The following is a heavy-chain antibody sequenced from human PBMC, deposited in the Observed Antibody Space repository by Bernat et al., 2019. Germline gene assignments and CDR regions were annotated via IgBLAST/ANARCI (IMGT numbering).Heavy chain of an antibody. Sequence: QVQLQESGPGLVKPSETLSLTCTVSGGSISSYYWSWIRQPPGKGLEWIGYIYYSGSTYYNPSLKSRVTISVDTSKNQFSLKLSSVTAADTAVYYCARCRPLTNNWNDDKTIGWFDPWGQGTLVTVSS. V-gene: IGHV4-59*04. J-gene: IGHJ5*02. CDR3: ARCRPLTNNWNDDKTIGWFDP. CDR2: IYYSGST. D-gene: IGHD1-20*01. CDR1: GGSISSYY.